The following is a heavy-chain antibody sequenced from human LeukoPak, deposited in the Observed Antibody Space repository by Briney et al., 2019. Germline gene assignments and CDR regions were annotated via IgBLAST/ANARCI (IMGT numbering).Heavy chain of an antibody. D-gene: IGHD3-9*01. V-gene: IGHV4-34*01. J-gene: IGHJ4*02. Sequence: PPETLSLTSAVYGGSFRGYYWCWIRQPPGKGLGWVGEINHSGSTNYNPSLKSRVTISVDTSKNQFSLKLSAVTAADTAVYYCARGMTGDYWGQGTLVTVSS. CDR3: ARGMTGDY. CDR2: INHSGST. CDR1: GGSFRGYY.